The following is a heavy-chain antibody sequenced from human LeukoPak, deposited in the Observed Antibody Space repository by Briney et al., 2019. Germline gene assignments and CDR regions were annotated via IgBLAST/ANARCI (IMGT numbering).Heavy chain of an antibody. Sequence: SETLSLACTVSGYSISSGYYWGWIRQPPGKGLEWIGSIYHSGRTFYNSSLKSRVTISVDTSKNQFSLKLTSVTAADTAVYYCARSRAFGGVIAKIPYYYYMGVWGKGTTVTISS. CDR1: GYSISSGYY. D-gene: IGHD3-16*02. J-gene: IGHJ6*03. CDR3: ARSRAFGGVIAKIPYYYYMGV. V-gene: IGHV4-38-2*02. CDR2: IYHSGRT.